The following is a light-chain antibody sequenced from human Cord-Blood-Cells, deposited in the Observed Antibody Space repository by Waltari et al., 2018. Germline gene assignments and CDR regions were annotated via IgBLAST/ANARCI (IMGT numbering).Light chain of an antibody. CDR1: SSDVGGYNY. CDR2: DVS. V-gene: IGLV2-11*01. Sequence: QSALTQPRSVSGSPGQSVTISCTGTSSDVGGYNYVSWYQQHPGNAPKLMIYDVSKGPSGVPDRFSGSKSGNTASLTISGLQAEEEADYYCCSYAGSYTLVFGGGTKLTVL. CDR3: CSYAGSYTLV. J-gene: IGLJ3*02.